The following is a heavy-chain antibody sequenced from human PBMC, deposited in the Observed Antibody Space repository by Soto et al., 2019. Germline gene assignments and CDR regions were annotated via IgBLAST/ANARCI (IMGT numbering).Heavy chain of an antibody. Sequence: QVQLVQSGAEVKKPGASVKVSCKASGYTFTSYDINWVRQATGQGLEWMGWMNPNSGNTGYAQKFQGRVTMTRNTSISTAYMELSSRRSEDRAVYYWARDLRGRGWYGGGYYGMDVWGQGTTVTVSS. J-gene: IGHJ6*02. CDR1: GYTFTSYD. CDR3: ARDLRGRGWYGGGYYGMDV. V-gene: IGHV1-8*01. D-gene: IGHD6-19*01. CDR2: MNPNSGNT.